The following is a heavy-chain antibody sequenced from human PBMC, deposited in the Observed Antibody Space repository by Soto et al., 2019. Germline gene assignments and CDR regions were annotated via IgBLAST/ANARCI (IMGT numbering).Heavy chain of an antibody. CDR2: INPRGGSA. Sequence: QVQLVQSGAEVKKPGASVTVSCKASGYTFSNYYLHWVRQAPGQWLEWMGMINPRGGSASYAQKFQGRVTMNRDTSTSTVYIDLSSLRSEDTAVYYCARDRRYCSMTDCSSFLGPDYWGQGTLVTVST. CDR1: GYTFSNYY. CDR3: ARDRRYCSMTDCSSFLGPDY. D-gene: IGHD2-2*01. V-gene: IGHV1-46*01. J-gene: IGHJ4*02.